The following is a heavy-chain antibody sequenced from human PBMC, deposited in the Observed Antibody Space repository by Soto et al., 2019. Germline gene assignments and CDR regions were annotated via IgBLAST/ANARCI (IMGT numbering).Heavy chain of an antibody. CDR1: GVSLSTGGVG. Sequence: QITLKESGPTLVKPTQTLTLTCNVSGVSLSTGGVGVGWIRQPPGKALEWLALIYWDDDQRSSPSLKSRLTITKDTSKDQVVLTMTNMAPEDTATYYCAHMRAAKFDYWCQVTLVTVSS. V-gene: IGHV2-5*02. CDR3: AHMRAAKFDY. D-gene: IGHD2-15*01. J-gene: IGHJ4*02. CDR2: IYWDDDQ.